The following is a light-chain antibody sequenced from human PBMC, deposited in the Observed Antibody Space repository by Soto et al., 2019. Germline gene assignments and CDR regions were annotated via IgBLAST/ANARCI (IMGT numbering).Light chain of an antibody. CDR2: GAS. V-gene: IGKV3-20*01. Sequence: EIVLTQSPGTLSLSPGERATLSCRASQSVSYSYLAWYQQKPGQAPRLLIYGASSRATGIPDRFSGSGAGTDFTLTISRLEPEDFAMYYCQQYGNPPLTFGGGTKVEIK. CDR1: QSVSYSY. CDR3: QQYGNPPLT. J-gene: IGKJ4*01.